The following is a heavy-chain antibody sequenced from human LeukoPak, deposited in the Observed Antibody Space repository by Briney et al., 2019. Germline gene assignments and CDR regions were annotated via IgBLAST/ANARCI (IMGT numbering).Heavy chain of an antibody. J-gene: IGHJ4*02. V-gene: IGHV3-7*01. Sequence: PGGSLRLSCAASGFTFTKYWMTWVRQDPGKGLEWVANINQDGSERFYVDSVKGRFTISRDNSKNTLYLQMNSLRAEDTAVYYCARDIALNAYYDSSGYDYWGQGTLVTVSS. CDR3: ARDIALNAYYDSSGYDY. CDR1: GFTFTKYW. D-gene: IGHD3-22*01. CDR2: INQDGSER.